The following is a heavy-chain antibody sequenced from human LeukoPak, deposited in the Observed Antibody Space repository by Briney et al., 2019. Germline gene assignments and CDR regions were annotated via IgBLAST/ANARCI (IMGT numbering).Heavy chain of an antibody. CDR2: IIPIFGTA. D-gene: IGHD3-9*01. V-gene: IGHV1-69*01. CDR1: GGTFSSYA. Sequence: GSSVKVSCKASGGTFSSYAISWVRQAPGQGLEWMGGIIPIFGTANYAQKFQGRVTITADESTSTAYMELSSLRSEDTAVYYCARVPLVLRYFDWSTQPLDYWGQGTLVTVSS. J-gene: IGHJ4*02. CDR3: ARVPLVLRYFDWSTQPLDY.